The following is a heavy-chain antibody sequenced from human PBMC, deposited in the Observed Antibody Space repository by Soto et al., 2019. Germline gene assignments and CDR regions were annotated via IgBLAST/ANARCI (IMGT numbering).Heavy chain of an antibody. Sequence: SETLSLTCTVSGGSVSSCSYYWSWIRQPPGKGLEWIGYIYYSGSTNYNPSLKSRVTISVDTSKNQFSLKLSSVTAADTAVYYCASGLPRHEYGDQFDFRGQGTPVTVSS. CDR1: GGSVSSCSYY. J-gene: IGHJ5*01. V-gene: IGHV4-61*01. CDR2: IYYSGST. CDR3: ASGLPRHEYGDQFDF. D-gene: IGHD4-17*01.